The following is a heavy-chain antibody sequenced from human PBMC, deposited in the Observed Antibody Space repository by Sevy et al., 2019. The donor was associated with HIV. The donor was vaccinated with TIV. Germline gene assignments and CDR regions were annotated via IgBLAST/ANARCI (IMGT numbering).Heavy chain of an antibody. CDR2: ISAYNGNT. CDR1: GYTFTSYG. CDR3: ARGYYDFCSGYYRRDAFDI. Sequence: ASVKVSCTASGYTFTSYGISWVRQAPGQGLEWMGWISAYNGNTNYAQKLQGRVTLTTDTSTSTAYMELRSLRADETVVYYWARGYYDFCSGYYRRDAFDIWGQGTMVTVSS. D-gene: IGHD3-3*01. V-gene: IGHV1-18*01. J-gene: IGHJ3*02.